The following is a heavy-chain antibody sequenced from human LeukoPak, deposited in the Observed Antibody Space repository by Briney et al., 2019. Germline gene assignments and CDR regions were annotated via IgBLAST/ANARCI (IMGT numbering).Heavy chain of an antibody. CDR2: IRYDGSNK. J-gene: IGHJ4*02. V-gene: IGHV3-30*02. D-gene: IGHD1-26*01. CDR1: GFTFSSYG. Sequence: PGRSLSLSCAASGFTFSSYGMHWVRQAPGKGLEWVAFIRYDGSNKYYADSVKGRFTISRDNSKNTLYLQMNSLRAEDTAVYYCAKEDSGSYHRWGQGTLVTVSS. CDR3: AKEDSGSYHR.